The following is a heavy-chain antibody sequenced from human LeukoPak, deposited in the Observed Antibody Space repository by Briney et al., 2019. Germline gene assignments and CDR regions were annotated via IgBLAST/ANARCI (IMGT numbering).Heavy chain of an antibody. J-gene: IGHJ4*02. CDR1: GFTFSRHG. CDR2: ISNDGSRK. Sequence: PGGSLRLSCAPSGFTFSRHGMHWVRQAPGKGLEWVAIISNDGSRKYYAHSVEGRFTISRDNSKNTLYLQMNSLRAEDTAVYYCAKGPFLGWYSYYFDYWGQGTLVTVSS. V-gene: IGHV3-30*18. CDR3: AKGPFLGWYSYYFDY. D-gene: IGHD6-19*01.